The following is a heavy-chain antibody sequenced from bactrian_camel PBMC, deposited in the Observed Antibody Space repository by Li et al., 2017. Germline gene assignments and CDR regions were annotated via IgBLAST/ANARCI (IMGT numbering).Heavy chain of an antibody. J-gene: IGHJ4*01. CDR2: IYTNGGTT. V-gene: IGHV3S1*01. CDR3: AKDRGTSAHGSWYPHYQG. D-gene: IGHD2*01. CDR1: GFTFSIYA. Sequence: HVQLVESGGGLVQPGGSLRLSCTASGFTFSIYAIAWFRQAPGKEREAVAAIYTNGGTTYYADSVKGRFTISRDNAKNTLFLQLNSLKAEDTAMYYCAKDRGTSAHGSWYPHYQGWGQGTQVTVS.